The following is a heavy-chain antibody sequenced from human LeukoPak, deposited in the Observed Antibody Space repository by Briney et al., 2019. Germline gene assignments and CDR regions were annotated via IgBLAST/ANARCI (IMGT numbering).Heavy chain of an antibody. CDR3: ARPPHYYDTSGYSV. CDR2: DSNIETT. CDR1: GDSISSYY. Sequence: SETLSLTCTVSGDSISSYYWSWLRQPPGKRLEWLGYDSNIETTNYNPSLKSRVTISVDTSKNQFSLRLNSVTAADTAVYYCARPPHYYDTSGYSVWGQGTLVTVSS. J-gene: IGHJ4*02. D-gene: IGHD3-22*01. V-gene: IGHV4-59*01.